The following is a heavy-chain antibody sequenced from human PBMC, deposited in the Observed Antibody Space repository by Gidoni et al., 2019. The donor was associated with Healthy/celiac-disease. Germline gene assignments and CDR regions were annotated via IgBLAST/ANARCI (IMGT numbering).Heavy chain of an antibody. V-gene: IGHV4-61*01. Sequence: QVQLQESGPGLVKPSETLSLTCTVPGGSVSSGSYSWRWIRQPPGKGLEWIGYIYYRGSTNYSPSLKSRVTISVDTSKNQFSLKLSSVTAADTAVYYCARDWLTANAGDHYYYYGMDVWGQGTTVTVSS. D-gene: IGHD3-16*01. CDR3: ARDWLTANAGDHYYYYGMDV. CDR1: GGSVSSGSYS. CDR2: IYYRGST. J-gene: IGHJ6*02.